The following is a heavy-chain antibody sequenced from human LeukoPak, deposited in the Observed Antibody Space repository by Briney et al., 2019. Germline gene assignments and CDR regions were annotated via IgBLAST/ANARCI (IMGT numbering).Heavy chain of an antibody. CDR1: GFTFSTYA. J-gene: IGHJ4*02. CDR2: IVGNGGGI. D-gene: IGHD3-16*02. CDR3: AKDRIPDGRYSIDY. V-gene: IGHV3-23*01. Sequence: GGSLRLSCTASGFTFSTYAMNWVRQALGKGLEWVAVIVGNGGGIHYADSVEGRFTISRDNYKNTVYLQMNSLRAEDAAVYYCAKDRIPDGRYSIDYWGQGTLVTVSS.